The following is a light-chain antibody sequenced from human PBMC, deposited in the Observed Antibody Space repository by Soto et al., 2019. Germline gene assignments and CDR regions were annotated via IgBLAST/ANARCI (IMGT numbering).Light chain of an antibody. CDR3: QQTYSDIS. J-gene: IGKJ4*01. V-gene: IGKV1-39*01. Sequence: DVRMTQSPSSLSASVGDTITITCRASRTINTYFNWFQQKPGEPPRLLIHGASTLHDGVPSRFSGSGSGADFTLTISGLQPEDFASYHCQQTYSDISFGGGTKV. CDR1: RTINTY. CDR2: GAS.